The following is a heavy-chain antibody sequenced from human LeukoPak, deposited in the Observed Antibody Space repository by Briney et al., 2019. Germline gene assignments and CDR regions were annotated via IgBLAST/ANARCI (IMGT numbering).Heavy chain of an antibody. J-gene: IGHJ6*03. Sequence: GASVKVSCKASGYTFTSYDINWVRQATGQGLEWMGWMNPNSGNTGYAQKFQGRVTMTTDTSTSTAYMELRSLRSDDTAVYYCARDLTDYYYYMDVWGKGTTVTVSS. V-gene: IGHV1-8*01. CDR3: ARDLTDYYYYMDV. CDR2: MNPNSGNT. CDR1: GYTFTSYD.